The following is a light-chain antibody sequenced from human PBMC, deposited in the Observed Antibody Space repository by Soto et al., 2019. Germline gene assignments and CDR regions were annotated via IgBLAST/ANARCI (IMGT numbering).Light chain of an antibody. V-gene: IGKV1-39*01. CDR1: QTIMTY. Sequence: QIRPTPTYPSASLCYEATIPCRASQTIMTYLNWYQLKPGKPPRLLIYAASSLQSGVPSRFSGSGSGTDFTLTISSLQPEDFATYSCQQSYNSPQTFGRGTKVDIK. CDR3: QQSYNSPQT. CDR2: AAS. J-gene: IGKJ1*01.